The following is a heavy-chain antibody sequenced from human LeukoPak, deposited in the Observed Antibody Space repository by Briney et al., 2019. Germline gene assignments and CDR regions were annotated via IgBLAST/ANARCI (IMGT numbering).Heavy chain of an antibody. D-gene: IGHD4-17*01. Sequence: GGSLRLSCAASGFTFSSYAMHWVRQAPGKGLEWVAVISYDGSNKYYADSVKGRFTISRDNAKNTLYLQMNSLSADDTAVYYCASQFSTAGGYWGQGTLVTVPS. CDR2: ISYDGSNK. CDR3: ASQFSTAGGY. V-gene: IGHV3-30-3*01. J-gene: IGHJ4*02. CDR1: GFTFSSYA.